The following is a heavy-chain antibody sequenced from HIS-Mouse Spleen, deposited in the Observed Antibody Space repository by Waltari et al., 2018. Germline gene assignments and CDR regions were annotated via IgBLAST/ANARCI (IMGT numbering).Heavy chain of an antibody. CDR3: AKDAQQLVYFDY. J-gene: IGHJ4*02. D-gene: IGHD6-13*01. CDR1: GFTFSSYA. CDR2: ISGSGGST. Sequence: EVQLLESGGGLVQPGGSLRLSCAASGFTFSSYAMSWVRQAPGKGLEWVSAISGSGGSTYYADSVKGRFTISRDNSKTTLYLQMNSLSAEDTAVYYCAKDAQQLVYFDYWGQGTLVTVSS. V-gene: IGHV3-23*01.